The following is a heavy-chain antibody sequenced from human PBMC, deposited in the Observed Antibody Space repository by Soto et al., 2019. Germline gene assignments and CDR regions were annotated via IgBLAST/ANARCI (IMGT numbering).Heavy chain of an antibody. CDR2: IIPISETT. J-gene: IGHJ6*02. Sequence: QVQLVQSGAEVQKPGSSVKVSCKASGGTFRSYAISWVRQAPGQGLEWRGGIIPISETTNYAQKFQGRVTITADDSKSTAYMELSSLRSEDTAVYYCARSQGSSTSLEIYYYYYYGMDVWGQGTTVTVSS. D-gene: IGHD2-2*01. V-gene: IGHV1-69*01. CDR1: GGTFRSYA. CDR3: ARSQGSSTSLEIYYYYYYGMDV.